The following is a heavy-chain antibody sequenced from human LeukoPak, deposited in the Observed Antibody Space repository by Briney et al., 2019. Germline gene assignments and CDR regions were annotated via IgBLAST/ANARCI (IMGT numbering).Heavy chain of an antibody. CDR1: GFTFSNAW. CDR3: IASYGGNSYGYYYAFDI. V-gene: IGHV3-15*01. Sequence: GGSLRLSCAASGFTFSNAWMSWVRQAPGKGLEWVGRIKSKTDGGTTDYAAPVKGRFTISRDDSKNTLYLQVTSLKTEDTAVYYCIASYGGNSYGYYYAFDIWGQGTMVTVSS. CDR2: IKSKTDGGTT. J-gene: IGHJ3*02. D-gene: IGHD5-18*01.